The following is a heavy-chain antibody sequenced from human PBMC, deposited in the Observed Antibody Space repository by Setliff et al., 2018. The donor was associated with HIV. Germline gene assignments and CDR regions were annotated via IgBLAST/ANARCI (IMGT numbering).Heavy chain of an antibody. J-gene: IGHJ4*02. CDR2: IGSAGDRTI. Sequence: PGGSLRLSCEGSGFTFSSYEMNWVRQAPGEGLEWLSYIGSAGDRTIYYADSVKGRFTISRDDSKNSLYLQMNSLRAEDTAVYYCVRDQVGGGIDYWGQGTQVTVSS. V-gene: IGHV3-48*03. CDR3: VRDQVGGGIDY. D-gene: IGHD6-25*01. CDR1: GFTFSSYE.